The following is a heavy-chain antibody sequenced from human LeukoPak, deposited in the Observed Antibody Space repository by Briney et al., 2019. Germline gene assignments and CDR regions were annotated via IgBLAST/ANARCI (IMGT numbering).Heavy chain of an antibody. CDR2: IGTSSTTI. CDR1: GFTFSSYT. J-gene: IGHJ6*03. D-gene: IGHD3-3*01. V-gene: IGHV3-48*01. Sequence: GGSLRLSCAASGFTFSSYTMNWVRQPPGKGLEWVSNIGTSSTTIYYADSVKGRFTISRDNAKNSLYLQMNSLRAEDTAVYYCARGRGVDDFWSGYLTYYMDVWGKGTTVTVSS. CDR3: ARGRGVDDFWSGYLTYYMDV.